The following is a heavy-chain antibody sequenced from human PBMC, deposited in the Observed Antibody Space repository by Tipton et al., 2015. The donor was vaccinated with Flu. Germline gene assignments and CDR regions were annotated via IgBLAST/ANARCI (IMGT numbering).Heavy chain of an antibody. D-gene: IGHD5-18*01. J-gene: IGHJ6*02. CDR2: IYYSGST. Sequence: LRLSCTVSGGSISSGGYYWSWTRQHPGKGLEWIGYIYYSGSTYHNPSLKSRVTISVDTSKNQFSLKLSSVTAADTAVYYCARDRRYSYGDALIDQIETYYYYYGMDVWGQGTTVTVSS. CDR1: GGSISSGGYY. V-gene: IGHV4-31*02. CDR3: ARDRRYSYGDALIDQIETYYYYYGMDV.